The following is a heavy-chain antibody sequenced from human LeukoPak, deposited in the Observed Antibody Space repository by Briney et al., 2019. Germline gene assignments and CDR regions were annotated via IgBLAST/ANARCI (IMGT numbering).Heavy chain of an antibody. CDR2: IYTSGST. J-gene: IGHJ4*02. D-gene: IGHD1-1*01. V-gene: IGHV4-4*07. CDR3: ARLDYNFGTN. CDR1: GGSISSYY. Sequence: SETLSLTCTVSGGSISSYYWSWIRQPAGKGLEWIGRIYTSGSTNYNPSLKSRVTISIDTSKNQFSLKLSSVTAADTAFYYCARLDYNFGTNWGQGALVTVSP.